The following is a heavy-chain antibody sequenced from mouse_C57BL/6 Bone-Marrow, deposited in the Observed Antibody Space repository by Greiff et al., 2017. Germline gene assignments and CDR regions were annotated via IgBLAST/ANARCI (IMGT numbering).Heavy chain of an antibody. CDR3: ARLTGTYFDV. J-gene: IGHJ1*03. CDR2: LNPYNGGT. V-gene: IGHV1-19*01. Sequence: VQLQQSGPVLVKPGASVKMSCKASGYTFTDYYLNWVKQSHGKRLEWIGVLNPYNGGTSYNQTFKGKATLTVDKSSSTAYMELNSLTSDDSAVYYCARLTGTYFDVWGTGTTVTVSS. D-gene: IGHD4-1*01. CDR1: GYTFTDYY.